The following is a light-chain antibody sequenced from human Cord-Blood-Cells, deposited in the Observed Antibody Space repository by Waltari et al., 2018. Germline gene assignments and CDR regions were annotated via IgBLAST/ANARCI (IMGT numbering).Light chain of an antibody. V-gene: IGKV1-5*03. J-gene: IGKJ1*01. CDR2: KAS. CDR3: QQDNSYSRT. CDR1: QSISSR. Sequence: IQMPPSPSTLSASVGDRVTITCRPSQSISSRLAWYQQKPGKAPKLLIYKASNLESGVPSRFSGSGSGTEFTLTISSLQPDDFATYYCQQDNSYSRTFGQGTKVEIK.